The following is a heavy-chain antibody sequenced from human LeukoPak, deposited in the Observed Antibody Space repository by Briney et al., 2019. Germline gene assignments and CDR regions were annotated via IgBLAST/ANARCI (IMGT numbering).Heavy chain of an antibody. CDR3: AGGAYSGSYHFDY. CDR1: GGSFTSYY. V-gene: IGHV4-59*01. D-gene: IGHD1-26*01. J-gene: IGHJ4*02. Sequence: SETLSLTCSVSGGSFTSYYWSWIRQPPGKGLEWIGYIYYSGSTNHNPSLKSRVTISADTSKNQFSLKLSPVTAADTAVYYCAGGAYSGSYHFDYWGQGTPVTVSS. CDR2: IYYSGST.